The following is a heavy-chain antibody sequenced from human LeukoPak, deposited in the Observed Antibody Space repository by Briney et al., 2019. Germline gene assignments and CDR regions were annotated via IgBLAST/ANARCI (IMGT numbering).Heavy chain of an antibody. V-gene: IGHV3-11*01. Sequence: PGGSLRLSCAASGFTLSDYYMSWIRQAPGKGLEWVSYISSSGSTIYYADSVKGRFTISRDNAKNSLYLQMNSLRAEDTAVYYCARGHGEVLLWFGELLPNWFDPWGQGTLVTVSS. CDR3: ARGHGEVLLWFGELLPNWFDP. D-gene: IGHD3-10*01. CDR1: GFTLSDYY. J-gene: IGHJ5*02. CDR2: ISSSGSTI.